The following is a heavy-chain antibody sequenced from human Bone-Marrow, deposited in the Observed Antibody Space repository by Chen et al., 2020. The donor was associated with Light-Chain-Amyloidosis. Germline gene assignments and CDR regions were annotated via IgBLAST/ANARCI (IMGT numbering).Heavy chain of an antibody. J-gene: IGHJ3*01. CDR3: ARDHWGAGSAFDV. V-gene: IGHV7-4-1*02. D-gene: IGHD7-27*01. Sequence: QVQLVQSGSELRRPGASVNISCKISGYRFSDYSLNWVQQTPGHGLEFMGWINTNTGRPTYAQGFTGRFVFSVDTSVSTAYLHITDLKSEDTGTYYCARDHWGAGSAFDVWGRGTHVTVSA. CDR2: INTNTGRP. CDR1: GYRFSDYS.